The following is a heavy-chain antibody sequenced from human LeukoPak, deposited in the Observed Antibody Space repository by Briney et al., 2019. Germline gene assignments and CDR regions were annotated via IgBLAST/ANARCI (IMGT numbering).Heavy chain of an antibody. Sequence: ASVKVSCKASGYTFSSYYMHWVRQAPGQGFEWVGIINPGDGGTSYAQKFQGRATMSRDTSTSTLYMELSSLRSEDTALYYCAREPRKDGHNGMDVWGQGTTVTVSS. CDR1: GYTFSSYY. D-gene: IGHD5-24*01. J-gene: IGHJ6*02. CDR3: AREPRKDGHNGMDV. CDR2: INPGDGGT. V-gene: IGHV1-46*01.